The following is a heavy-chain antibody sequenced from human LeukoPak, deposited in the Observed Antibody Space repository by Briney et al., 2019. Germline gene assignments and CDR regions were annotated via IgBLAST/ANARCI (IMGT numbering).Heavy chain of an antibody. CDR2: ISSSSSYI. D-gene: IGHD3-10*01. CDR3: ARLGSGSYYIDN. V-gene: IGHV3-21*01. CDR1: GFTFSSYS. J-gene: IGHJ4*02. Sequence: PGESLRLSCAASGFTFSSYSMNWVRQAPGKGLEWVSSISSSSSYIYYADSVKGRFTISRDNAKNSLYLQMNSLRAEDTAVYYCARLGSGSYYIDNWGQGTLVTVSS.